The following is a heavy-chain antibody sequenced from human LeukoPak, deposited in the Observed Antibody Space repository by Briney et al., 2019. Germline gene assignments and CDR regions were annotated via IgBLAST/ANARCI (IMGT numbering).Heavy chain of an antibody. D-gene: IGHD3-10*01. CDR3: ARAVLLWFGEGFDAFDI. Sequence: GESLKISCKGSGYGFTSYWIGWVRPMPGKGLAWMGIIYPGDSDTRYSPSFQGQVTISADKSISTAYLQWSSLKASDTAMYYCARAVLLWFGEGFDAFDIWGQETMVTVSS. CDR2: IYPGDSDT. V-gene: IGHV5-51*01. CDR1: GYGFTSYW. J-gene: IGHJ3*02.